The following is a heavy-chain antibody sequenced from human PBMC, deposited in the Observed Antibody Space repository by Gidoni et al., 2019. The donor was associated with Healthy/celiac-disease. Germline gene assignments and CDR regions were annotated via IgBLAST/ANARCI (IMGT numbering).Heavy chain of an antibody. CDR2: MNPNSGNT. CDR1: GYTFTSYD. Sequence: QVQLVQSGAEVKTPGASVKVSCKASGYTFTSYDINWVRQATGQGLEWMGWMNPNSGNTGYAQKFQGRVTMTRNTSISTAYMELSSLRSEDTAVYYCARGIAVAGPPFFDYWGQGTLVTVSS. J-gene: IGHJ4*02. D-gene: IGHD6-19*01. CDR3: ARGIAVAGPPFFDY. V-gene: IGHV1-8*01.